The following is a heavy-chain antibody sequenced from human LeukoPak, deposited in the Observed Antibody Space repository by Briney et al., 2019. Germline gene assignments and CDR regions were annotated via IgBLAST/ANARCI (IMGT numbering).Heavy chain of an antibody. V-gene: IGHV1-69*04. J-gene: IGHJ4*02. CDR1: GGTFSSYA. CDR3: ARDGGSGSYYSAY. D-gene: IGHD3-10*01. CDR2: IIPILGIA. Sequence: SVKASCKASGGTFSSYAISWVRQAPGQGLEWMGRIIPILGIANYAQKFQGRVTITADKSTSTAYMELSSLRSEDTAVYYCARDGGSGSYYSAYWGQGTLVTVSS.